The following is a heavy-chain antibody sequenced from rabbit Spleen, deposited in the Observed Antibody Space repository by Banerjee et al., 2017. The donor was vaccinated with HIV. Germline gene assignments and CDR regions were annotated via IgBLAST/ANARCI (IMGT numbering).Heavy chain of an antibody. V-gene: IGHV1S40*01. D-gene: IGHD1-1*01. CDR1: GVSFSSSSY. J-gene: IGHJ6*01. Sequence: QSLEESGGDLVKPGASLTLTCTASGVSFSSSSYMCWVRQAPGKGLEWIACIDTGSSGFTYFASWAKGRFTISKTSSTTVTLQMPSLTAADTATYFCARDTSSSFSSYGMDLWGPGTLVTVS. CDR2: IDTGSSGFT. CDR3: ARDTSSSFSSYGMDL.